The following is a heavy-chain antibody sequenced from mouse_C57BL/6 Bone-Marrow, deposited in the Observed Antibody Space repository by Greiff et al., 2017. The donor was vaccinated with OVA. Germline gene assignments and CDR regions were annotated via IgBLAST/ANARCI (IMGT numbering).Heavy chain of an antibody. CDR3: ARRGYGSSYGYYAMDY. CDR1: GYTFTSYW. CDR2: IDPNSGGT. J-gene: IGHJ4*01. D-gene: IGHD1-1*01. V-gene: IGHV1-72*01. Sequence: VKLQQPGAELVKPGASVKLSCKASGYTFTSYWMHWVKQRPGRGLEWIGRIDPNSGGTKYNEKFKSKATLTVDKPSSTAYMQLSSLTSEESAVYYCARRGYGSSYGYYAMDYWGQGTSVTVSS.